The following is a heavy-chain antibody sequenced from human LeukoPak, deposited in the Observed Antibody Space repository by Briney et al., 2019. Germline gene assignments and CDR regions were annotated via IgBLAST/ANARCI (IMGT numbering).Heavy chain of an antibody. J-gene: IGHJ4*02. Sequence: ASVKVSCKASGYTFTSYGISWVRQAPGQGLEWMGWISAHNGNTNYAQKLQGRVTMTTDTSTSTAYMELRSLRSDDTAVYYCARDHPAYCGADCYKYYYDYWGQGTLVTVSS. D-gene: IGHD2-21*02. V-gene: IGHV1-18*01. CDR2: ISAHNGNT. CDR1: GYTFTSYG. CDR3: ARDHPAYCGADCYKYYYDY.